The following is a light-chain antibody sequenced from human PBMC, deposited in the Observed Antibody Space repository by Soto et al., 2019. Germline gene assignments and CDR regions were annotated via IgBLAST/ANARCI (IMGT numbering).Light chain of an antibody. CDR1: QSISSW. Sequence: DIQMTQSPSTLSASVGDRVTITCRASQSISSWLAWYQQKPGKAPKLLIYDASSLESGVPSRFSGSGSATEFTLTISSLQPDDFATYYCQQYNSYSQAFGQGIKVDIK. CDR3: QQYNSYSQA. CDR2: DAS. V-gene: IGKV1-5*01. J-gene: IGKJ1*01.